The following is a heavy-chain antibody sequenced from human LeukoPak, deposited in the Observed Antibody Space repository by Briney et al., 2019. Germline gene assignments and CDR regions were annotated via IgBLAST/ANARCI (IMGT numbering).Heavy chain of an antibody. Sequence: GGSLRLSCAASGFTFSNYAMHWVRQAPGKGLEWVAFILYDGTTEFYVDSVKGRFTISRDNSKNTLYLQMNSLRAEDTALYYCARGYCSGGSCQNWFDPWGQGTLVTVSS. CDR1: GFTFSNYA. CDR3: ARGYCSGGSCQNWFDP. J-gene: IGHJ5*02. D-gene: IGHD2-15*01. V-gene: IGHV3-30-3*01. CDR2: ILYDGTTE.